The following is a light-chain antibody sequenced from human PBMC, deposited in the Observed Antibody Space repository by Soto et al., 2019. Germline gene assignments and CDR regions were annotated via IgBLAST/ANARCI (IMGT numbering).Light chain of an antibody. Sequence: DIVLTQSPLSLPVTPGEPASISCRSSQSLLNSNGYNYLNWYQHKPGKAPKLLIYEASTLQSGVPSRFSGSGSGTEFTLTISGLLPEDFAAYHCQQLYTLPFTFGQGTHWRL. J-gene: IGKJ5*01. CDR2: EAS. CDR1: QSLLNSNGYNY. CDR3: QQLYTLPFT. V-gene: IGKV2-28*01.